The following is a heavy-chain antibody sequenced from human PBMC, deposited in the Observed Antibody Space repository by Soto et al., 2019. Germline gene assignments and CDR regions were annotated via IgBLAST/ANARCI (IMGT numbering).Heavy chain of an antibody. V-gene: IGHV3-23*01. D-gene: IGHD2-2*01. CDR1: GFTFISYA. J-gene: IGHJ6*02. Sequence: WGSLRLSCAASGFTFISYAIIFFRHAPVKWLEWVSAISGSGGSTSYADSVKGRFTISRDNSKNTLYLQMNSLRAEDTAVYYCAKWAHQYYYYYGMDVWGQGTTVTVSS. CDR3: AKWAHQYYYYYGMDV. CDR2: ISGSGGST.